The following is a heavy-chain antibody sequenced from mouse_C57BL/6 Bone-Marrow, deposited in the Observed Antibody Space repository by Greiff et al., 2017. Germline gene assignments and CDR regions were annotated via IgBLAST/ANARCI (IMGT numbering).Heavy chain of an antibody. Sequence: EVKVEESGAELVRPGSSVKMSCKTSGYTFTSYGINWVKQRPGQGLEWIGYIYIGNGYTEYNEKFKGKATLTSDTSSSTAYMQLSSLTAEDSAIYFWSRENPYYSNYVGVSWFAYWGQGTLVTVSA. CDR2: IYIGNGYT. D-gene: IGHD2-5*01. V-gene: IGHV1-58*01. CDR1: GYTFTSYG. CDR3: SRENPYYSNYVGVSWFAY. J-gene: IGHJ3*01.